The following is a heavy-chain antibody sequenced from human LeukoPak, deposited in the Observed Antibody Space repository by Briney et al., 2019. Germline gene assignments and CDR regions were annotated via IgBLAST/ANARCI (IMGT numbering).Heavy chain of an antibody. CDR1: GFTFSDYY. CDR2: ISTSGSTM. Sequence: GGSLRLSCAASGFTFSDYYMSWIRQAPGKGLEWVSYISTSGSTMYYADSVKGRFTISRDNAKKSLYLQMNSLRAEDTAVYYCARDYYGSGSSNYYYYYMDVWGEGTTVTISS. V-gene: IGHV3-11*01. CDR3: ARDYYGSGSSNYYYYYMDV. D-gene: IGHD3-10*01. J-gene: IGHJ6*03.